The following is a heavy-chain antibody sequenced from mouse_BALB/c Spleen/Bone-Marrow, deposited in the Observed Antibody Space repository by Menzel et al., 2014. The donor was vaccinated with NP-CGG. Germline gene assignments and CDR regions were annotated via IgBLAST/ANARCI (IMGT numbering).Heavy chain of an antibody. J-gene: IGHJ3*01. Sequence: EVQLQESGGGLVQPGGSLKLSRAASGFDFXRYWMSWVRQAPGKGLEWIGEINPDSSTVNYTPSLKDKFIISRDNAKNTLYLQMSKVRSEDTALYYCASLHYYGFFAYWGQGTLVTVSA. D-gene: IGHD1-2*01. CDR1: GFDFXRYW. CDR3: ASLHYYGFFAY. CDR2: INPDSSTV. V-gene: IGHV4-1*02.